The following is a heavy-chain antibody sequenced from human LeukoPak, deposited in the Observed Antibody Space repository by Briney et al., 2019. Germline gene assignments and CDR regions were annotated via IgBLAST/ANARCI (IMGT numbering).Heavy chain of an antibody. J-gene: IGHJ4*02. CDR2: ISYDGSNK. V-gene: IGHV3-30-3*01. CDR3: AKDNTDGYSSSSGG. D-gene: IGHD6-6*01. CDR1: GFTFSSYA. Sequence: QPGRSLRLSCAASGFTFSSYAMHWVRQAPGKGLEWVAVISYDGSNKYYADSVKGRFTISRDNSKNTLYLQMNSLRAEDTAVYYCAKDNTDGYSSSSGGWGQGTLVTVSS.